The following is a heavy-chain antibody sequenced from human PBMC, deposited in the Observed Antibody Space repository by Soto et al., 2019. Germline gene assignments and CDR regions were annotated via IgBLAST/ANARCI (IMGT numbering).Heavy chain of an antibody. CDR3: ARFYCSSTSCDSGFDY. D-gene: IGHD2-2*01. CDR2: ISSYNGNT. J-gene: IGHJ4*02. Sequence: GASVKVSCKASGYTFTSYGISWVRQAPGQGLEWMGWISSYNGNTNYAQNLQDRVTMTTDTSASTAYMELRSLRSDDTAVYYCARFYCSSTSCDSGFDYWGQGTLVTVSS. V-gene: IGHV1-18*01. CDR1: GYTFTSYG.